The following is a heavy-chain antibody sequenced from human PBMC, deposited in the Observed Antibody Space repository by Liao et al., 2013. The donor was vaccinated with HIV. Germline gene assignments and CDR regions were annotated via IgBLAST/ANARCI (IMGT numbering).Heavy chain of an antibody. CDR3: ARGRSIAARRYYYSYMDV. CDR2: IYYTGST. D-gene: IGHD6-6*01. Sequence: QVQLQESGPGLVKPSETLSLTCTVSGGSISSYYWAWIRQPPGKGLEWIGYIYYTGSTNYNPSLKSRVTISVDTSKNQFSLKLNSVTAADTAVYYCARGRSIAARRYYYSYMDVWGQGTLVTVSS. J-gene: IGHJ6*03. CDR1: GGSISSYY. V-gene: IGHV4-59*12.